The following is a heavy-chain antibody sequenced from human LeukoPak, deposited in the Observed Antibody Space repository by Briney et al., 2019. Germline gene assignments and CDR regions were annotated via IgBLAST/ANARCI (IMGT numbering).Heavy chain of an antibody. J-gene: IGHJ3*02. D-gene: IGHD5-24*01. CDR1: GGTFSSYA. CDR3: AREGEDGYNRGRGAFNI. Sequence: SVKVSCKASGGTFSSYAISWVRQAPGQGLEWMGGIIPIFGTANYAQKFQGRVTITTDESTSTAYMELSSLRSGDTALYYCAREGEDGYNRGRGAFNIWGQGTMVTVSS. V-gene: IGHV1-69*05. CDR2: IIPIFGTA.